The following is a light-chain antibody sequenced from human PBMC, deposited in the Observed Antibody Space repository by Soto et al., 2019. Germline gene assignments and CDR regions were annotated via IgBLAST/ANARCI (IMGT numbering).Light chain of an antibody. Sequence: DIVMTQSPATLSVSPGERATLSCRASQSISNNLAWYQQKPGQAPRLLIYDASTRATGVPARFSGSGSGTEFTLTISSLQSEGFAVYYCQQCTNWPPYTFGQGTKLEIK. CDR1: QSISNN. V-gene: IGKV3-15*01. CDR2: DAS. CDR3: QQCTNWPPYT. J-gene: IGKJ2*01.